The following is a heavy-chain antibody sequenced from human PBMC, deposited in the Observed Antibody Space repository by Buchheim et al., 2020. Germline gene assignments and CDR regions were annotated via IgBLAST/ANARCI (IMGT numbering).Heavy chain of an antibody. Sequence: EVQLVESGGGLVKPGGSLRLSCVASGFTFITYSMNWVRQAPGKGLEWVSSIDSSSSYMYYADSVKGRFTISRDNAQNSLYLQMHSLRAEDTAVYYCARRYCSSTNCYAFDYWGQGTL. J-gene: IGHJ4*02. CDR2: IDSSSSYM. V-gene: IGHV3-21*01. CDR1: GFTFITYS. D-gene: IGHD2-2*01. CDR3: ARRYCSSTNCYAFDY.